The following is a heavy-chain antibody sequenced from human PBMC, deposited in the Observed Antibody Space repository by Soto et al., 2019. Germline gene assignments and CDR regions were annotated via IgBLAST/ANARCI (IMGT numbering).Heavy chain of an antibody. J-gene: IGHJ5*02. D-gene: IGHD3-10*01. CDR1: GGSFSGYY. CDR2: INHSGST. CDR3: ARGFFSFGSGYYGSGSYNWFDP. Sequence: SSETLSLTCAVYGGSFSGYYWSWIRQPPGKGLEWIGEINHSGSTNYNPSLKSRVTISVDTSKNQFSLKLSSVTAADTAVYYCARGFFSFGSGYYGSGSYNWFDPSGQGAMVTVYS. V-gene: IGHV4-34*01.